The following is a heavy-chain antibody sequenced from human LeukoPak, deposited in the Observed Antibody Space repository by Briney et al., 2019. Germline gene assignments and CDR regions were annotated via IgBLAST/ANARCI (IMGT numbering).Heavy chain of an antibody. CDR3: IRDFRSADL. CDR1: GFTFSNYW. V-gene: IGHV3-74*01. CDR2: IYVDGRTT. J-gene: IGHJ5*02. Sequence: GGSLRLSCVASGFTFSNYWMHWVRQPPGKGLVWVSRIYVDGRTTNYADSVKGRFTISRDNAKNTVYQEMNSLSVEDTATYYCIRDFRSADLWGQGTLVTVTS.